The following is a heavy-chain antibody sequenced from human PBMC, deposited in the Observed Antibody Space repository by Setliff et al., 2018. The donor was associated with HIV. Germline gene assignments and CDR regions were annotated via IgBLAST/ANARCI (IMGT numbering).Heavy chain of an antibody. CDR2: IETTGST. CDR3: ARIVRWELVATSTFFYYYMDV. D-gene: IGHD1-26*01. CDR1: GDSIRSQF. J-gene: IGHJ6*03. V-gene: IGHV4-4*08. Sequence: SETLSLTCNLSGDSIRSQFWTWIRQTPGKGLEWIASIETTGSTHHNPSLESRVATSVDTSKNQFSLKLSSVTAADTAVYYCARIVRWELVATSTFFYYYMDVWGKGTTVTVSS.